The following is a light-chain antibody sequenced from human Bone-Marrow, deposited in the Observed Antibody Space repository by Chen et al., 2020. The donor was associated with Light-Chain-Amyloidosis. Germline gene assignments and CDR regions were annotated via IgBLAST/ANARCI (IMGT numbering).Light chain of an antibody. Sequence: QSALTQPASVSASPRQSITLSCTGTSSDVGSYNLVSRYQQLPGKAPKLMIYEVSKRPSGVSNRFSGSKSGNTASLTISGLQAEDEADYYCCSYAGSSTFNWVFGGGTKLTVL. V-gene: IGLV2-23*02. J-gene: IGLJ3*02. CDR3: CSYAGSSTFNWV. CDR2: EVS. CDR1: SSDVGSYNL.